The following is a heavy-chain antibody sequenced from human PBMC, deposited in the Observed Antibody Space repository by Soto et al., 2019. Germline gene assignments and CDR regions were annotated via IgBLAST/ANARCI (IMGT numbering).Heavy chain of an antibody. J-gene: IGHJ5*02. CDR1: GGTLSSYA. CDR3: AGEEDRMVAASSTINWFDP. D-gene: IGHD2-15*01. V-gene: IGHV1-69*14. Sequence: QVQLVQSGAEVKKPGSSVKVSCKASGGTLSSYAISWVRQAPGQGLEWMGGIIPIFGTANYEQKFQGRVTITADKSTSTAYMDLTSLRSEDTAVYYCAGEEDRMVAASSTINWFDPWGQGTLVTVSS. CDR2: IIPIFGTA.